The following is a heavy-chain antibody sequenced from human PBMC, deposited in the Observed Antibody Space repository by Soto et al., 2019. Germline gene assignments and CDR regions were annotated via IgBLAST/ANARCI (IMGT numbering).Heavy chain of an antibody. J-gene: IGHJ4*02. CDR1: GYSISSTNW. CDR3: ARGRSVLLWFGELMGFDY. Sequence: SETLSLTCAVSGYSISSTNWWGWIRQPPGKGLEWIGYISYSGSTYYNPSLKSRVTMSVDTSKNQFSLDLSFVTAVDTAVYYCARGRSVLLWFGELMGFDYWGQGTLVT. V-gene: IGHV4-28*03. CDR2: ISYSGST. D-gene: IGHD3-10*01.